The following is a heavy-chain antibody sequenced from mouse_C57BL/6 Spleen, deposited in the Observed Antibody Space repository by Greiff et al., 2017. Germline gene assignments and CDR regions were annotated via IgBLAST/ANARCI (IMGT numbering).Heavy chain of an antibody. Sequence: EVKLVESGPVLVKPGASVKMSCKASGYTFTDYSMNWVKQSHGKSLEWIGVINPYNGGTSYNQKFKGKATLTVDKSSSTAYMELNSLTSEDSAVYYCARRDPYYFGCWGQATTLTVAS. D-gene: IGHD3-3*01. CDR1: GYTFTDYS. J-gene: IGHJ2*01. CDR3: ARRDPYYFGC. V-gene: IGHV1-19*01. CDR2: INPYNGGT.